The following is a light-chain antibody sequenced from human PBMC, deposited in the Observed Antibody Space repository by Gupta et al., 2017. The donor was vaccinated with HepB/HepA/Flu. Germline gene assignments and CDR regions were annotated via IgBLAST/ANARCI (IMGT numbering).Light chain of an antibody. CDR2: GAS. CDR3: QQYGSSPLT. V-gene: IGKV3-20*01. Sequence: ELVLTQSPGTLPFSPGETATLSCRASQSVSSSYLAWYQQKPGQAPRRLIYGASSRATGIPDRFSGSGSGTDFTLTISRLEAEDVAVYYCQQYGSSPLTFGGGTKVEIK. CDR1: QSVSSSY. J-gene: IGKJ4*01.